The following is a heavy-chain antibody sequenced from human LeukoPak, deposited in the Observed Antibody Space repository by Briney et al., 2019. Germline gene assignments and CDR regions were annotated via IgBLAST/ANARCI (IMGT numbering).Heavy chain of an antibody. CDR3: AKGGPYCSTTSCAQTFDC. J-gene: IGHJ4*02. D-gene: IGHD2-2*01. CDR2: ISSRGTTT. CDR1: GFTLSTFS. Sequence: PGGSLRLSCAASGFTLSTFSMTWVRQAPGKGLEWVSVISSRGTTTMYADSVKGRFTISRDNSKDTLYLQMNSLKAEDTALYFCAKGGPYCSTTSCAQTFDCWGQGTLVTVSP. V-gene: IGHV3-23*01.